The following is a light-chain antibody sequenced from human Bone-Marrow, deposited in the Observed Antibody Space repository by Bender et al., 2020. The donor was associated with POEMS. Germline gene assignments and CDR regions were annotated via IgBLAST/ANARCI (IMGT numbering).Light chain of an antibody. CDR3: QAWDSSTVV. V-gene: IGLV2-8*01. CDR1: SSDVGGYNY. CDR2: EVS. Sequence: QSALTQPPSASGSPGQSVTISCTGTSSDVGGYNYVSWYQQHPGKAPKLMIYEVSKRPSGIPERFSGSNSGNTATLTISGAQATDEADYYCQAWDSSTVVFGGGTKLTVL. J-gene: IGLJ2*01.